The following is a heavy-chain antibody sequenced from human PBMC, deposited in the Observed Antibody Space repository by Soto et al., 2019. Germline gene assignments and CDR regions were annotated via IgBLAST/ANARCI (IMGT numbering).Heavy chain of an antibody. J-gene: IGHJ6*03. CDR1: GYTFTSYY. Sequence: ASVKVSCKASGYTFTSYYINWVRQATGQGLEWMGWMNPNSGNTGYAQKFQGRVTMTRNTSISTAYMELSSLRSEDTAVYYCARGGRYCSGGSCYRHYYYYYMDVWGKGTTVTVSS. CDR2: MNPNSGNT. V-gene: IGHV1-8*01. CDR3: ARGGRYCSGGSCYRHYYYYYMDV. D-gene: IGHD2-15*01.